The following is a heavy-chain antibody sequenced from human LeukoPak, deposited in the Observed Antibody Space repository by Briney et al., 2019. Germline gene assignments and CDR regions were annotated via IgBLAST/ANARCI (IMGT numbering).Heavy chain of an antibody. V-gene: IGHV1-8*03. CDR3: AINTAMVSGRFDY. CDR1: GYTFTSYD. CDR2: MNPNSGNT. D-gene: IGHD5-18*01. Sequence: ASVKASCKASGYTFTSYDINWVRQATGQGLEWMGWMNPNSGNTGYAQKFQGRVTITRNTSISTAYMELSSLRSEDTAVYYCAINTAMVSGRFDYWGQGTLVTVSS. J-gene: IGHJ4*02.